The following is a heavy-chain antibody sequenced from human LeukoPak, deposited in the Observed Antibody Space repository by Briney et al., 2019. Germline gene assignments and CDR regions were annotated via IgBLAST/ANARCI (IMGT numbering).Heavy chain of an antibody. CDR1: GFTFSSYG. V-gene: IGHV3-30*18. CDR2: ISYDGSNK. Sequence: GRSLRLSCAASGFTFSSYGMHWVRQAPGKGLEWVAVISYDGSNKYSADSVEGRFTISRDNSKNTLYLQMNSLRAEDTAVYYCAKDRGWLFDYWGQGTLVTVSS. D-gene: IGHD6-19*01. J-gene: IGHJ4*02. CDR3: AKDRGWLFDY.